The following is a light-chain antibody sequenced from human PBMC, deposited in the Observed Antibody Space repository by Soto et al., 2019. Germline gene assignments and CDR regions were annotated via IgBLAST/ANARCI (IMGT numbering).Light chain of an antibody. V-gene: IGKV3-11*01. CDR2: DAS. J-gene: IGKJ1*01. CDR3: QQYGSSGT. CDR1: PSVSSY. Sequence: EIVLTHSLATLSLSPWVRATLSCRASPSVSSYLAWYQQKPGQAPRLLIYDASNRATGIPARFSGSGSGTDFTLTISRLEPEDFAVYYCQQYGSSGTFGQGTKVDIK.